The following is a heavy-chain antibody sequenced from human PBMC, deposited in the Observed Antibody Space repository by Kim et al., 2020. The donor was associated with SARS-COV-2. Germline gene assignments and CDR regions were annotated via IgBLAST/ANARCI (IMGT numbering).Heavy chain of an antibody. CDR3: AAHDTAQVPGGI. CDR1: GFSPGHNW. CDR2: IKGDGSEE. Sequence: GGSLRLSCVASGFSPGHNWMSWVRQAPGKGLEWVAMIKGDGSEEYYVDSVKGRFTISRDNAKNSLYLQMSSLRTEDTAIYYCAAHDTAQVPGGIWGQGTL. D-gene: IGHD1-1*01. V-gene: IGHV3-7*01. J-gene: IGHJ4*02.